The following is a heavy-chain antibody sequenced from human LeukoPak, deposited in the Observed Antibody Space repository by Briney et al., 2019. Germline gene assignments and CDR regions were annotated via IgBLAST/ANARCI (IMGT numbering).Heavy chain of an antibody. V-gene: IGHV3-30*18. CDR1: GFTFSSYG. D-gene: IGHD6-13*01. CDR3: AKKQGIAGFDAFDI. J-gene: IGHJ3*02. CDR2: ISYDSSNK. Sequence: TGGSLRLSCAASGFTFSSYGMHWVRQAPGKGLEWVAGISYDSSNKYYADSVKGRFTISRDKSKNSLYLQSNSLRAEDTAVYYWAKKQGIAGFDAFDIWGQGPMLTVS.